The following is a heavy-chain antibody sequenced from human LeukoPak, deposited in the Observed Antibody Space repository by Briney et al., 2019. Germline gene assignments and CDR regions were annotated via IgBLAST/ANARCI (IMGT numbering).Heavy chain of an antibody. CDR1: GFTFSSYG. CDR2: IWYDGSNK. V-gene: IGHV3-33*01. D-gene: IGHD3-22*01. J-gene: IGHJ4*02. CDR3: AREHDSSGYYDY. Sequence: GSLRLSCAASGFTFSSYGMHWVRQAPGKGLEWVAVIWYDGSNKYYADSVKGRFTISRDNSKNTLYLQMNSLRAEDTAVYYCAREHDSSGYYDYWGQGTLVTVSS.